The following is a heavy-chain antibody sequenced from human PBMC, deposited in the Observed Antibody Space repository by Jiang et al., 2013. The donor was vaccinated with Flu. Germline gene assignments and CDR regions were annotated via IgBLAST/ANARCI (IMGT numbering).Heavy chain of an antibody. J-gene: IGHJ4*02. Sequence: SYWIAWVRQMPGKGLEWMGIIYPGDSDTNYSPSFQGHVTISADKSISTAYLQWSSLKASDTAMYYCARHDVGEGAVAGTVYWGQGTLVTVSS. D-gene: IGHD6-19*01. V-gene: IGHV5-51*01. CDR2: IYPGDSDT. CDR1: SYW. CDR3: ARHDVGEGAVAGTVY.